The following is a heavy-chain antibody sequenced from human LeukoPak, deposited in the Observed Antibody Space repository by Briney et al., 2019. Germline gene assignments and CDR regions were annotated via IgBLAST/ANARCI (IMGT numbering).Heavy chain of an antibody. D-gene: IGHD3-16*01. J-gene: IGHJ4*02. CDR3: ARGETRNDY. CDR1: GYSFINNG. Sequence: ASVKVSCKASGYSFINNGINWVRQAPGQGLEWMGWISPYNGNTNFAQKLQGRVTLTTDTSTSTAYLELRSPRSDDTAVCYCARGETRNDYWGQGTLVTVSS. CDR2: ISPYNGNT. V-gene: IGHV1-18*01.